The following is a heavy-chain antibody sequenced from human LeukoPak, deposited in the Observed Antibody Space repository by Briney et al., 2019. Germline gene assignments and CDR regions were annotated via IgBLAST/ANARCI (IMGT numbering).Heavy chain of an antibody. J-gene: IGHJ4*02. CDR1: GFTFSSYW. V-gene: IGHV3-7*01. CDR3: ARDPQLRYFITDFDY. CDR2: IKQDGSGK. Sequence: GGSLRLSCAASGFTFSSYWMSWVRQAPGKGLEWVANIKQDGSGKYYVDSVKGRFTISRDNAKNSLYLQMNSLRAEDTAVYYCARDPQLRYFITDFDYWGQGTLVTVSS. D-gene: IGHD3-9*01.